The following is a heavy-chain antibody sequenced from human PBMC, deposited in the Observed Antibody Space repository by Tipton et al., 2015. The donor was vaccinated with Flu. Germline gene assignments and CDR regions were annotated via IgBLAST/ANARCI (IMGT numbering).Heavy chain of an antibody. CDR1: GGSISSYY. D-gene: IGHD1-26*01. J-gene: IGHJ6*02. CDR2: IYYSGRT. Sequence: TLSLTCTVSGGSISSYYWSWIRQPPGKGLEWIGYIYYSGRTNYNPSLKSRVTISVDTSKNQFSLKLSSVTAADTAVYYWARVGGSSYYYYGMDVWGQGTTVTVSS. CDR3: ARVGGSSYYYYGMDV. V-gene: IGHV4-59*01.